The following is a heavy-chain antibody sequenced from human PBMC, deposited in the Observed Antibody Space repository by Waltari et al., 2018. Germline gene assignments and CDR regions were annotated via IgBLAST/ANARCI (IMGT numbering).Heavy chain of an antibody. CDR3: ARDQKDTAMVTAPNWFDP. V-gene: IGHV4-39*07. Sequence: QLQLQESGPGLVKPSETLSLTCTVSGGSISSSSYYWGWIRQPPGKGLEWIGSIYYSGSTYYNPSLKSRVTISVDTSKNQFSLKLSSVTAADTAVYYCARDQKDTAMVTAPNWFDPWGQGTLVTVSS. CDR1: GGSISSSSYY. CDR2: IYYSGST. J-gene: IGHJ5*02. D-gene: IGHD5-18*01.